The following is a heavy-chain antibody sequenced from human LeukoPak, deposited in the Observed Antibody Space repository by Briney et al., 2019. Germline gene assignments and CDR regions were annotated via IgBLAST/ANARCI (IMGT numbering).Heavy chain of an antibody. CDR3: GRLRSKYWFDR. CDR2: ITSSGNTM. Sequence: GGSLRLSCAASGFTFSSYEMTWFRQAPGKGLEWVSFITSSGNTMYYADSVKGRFTISRDNAKNSLYLQMNSLRADDTAVYYCGRLRSKYWFDRCGQGTLVTVSS. D-gene: IGHD3-10*01. V-gene: IGHV3-48*03. J-gene: IGHJ5*02. CDR1: GFTFSSYE.